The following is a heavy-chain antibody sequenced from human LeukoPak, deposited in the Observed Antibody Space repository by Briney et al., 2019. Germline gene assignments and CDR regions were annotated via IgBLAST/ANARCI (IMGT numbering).Heavy chain of an antibody. V-gene: IGHV1-69*10. CDR3: ARSSGCERCAIDY. J-gene: IGHJ4*02. Sequence: GASVKVSCKASGGTFSSYDISWVRQAPGQGLECAQKFQGRVTISADKSTSTAYMELSSLRSEDTAVYYCARSSGCERCAIDYWGQGTLVTVSS. D-gene: IGHD3-10*01. CDR1: GGTFSSYD.